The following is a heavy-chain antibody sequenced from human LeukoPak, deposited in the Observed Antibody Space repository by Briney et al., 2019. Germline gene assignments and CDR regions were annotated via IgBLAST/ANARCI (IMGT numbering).Heavy chain of an antibody. D-gene: IGHD3-16*01. CDR2: IIPILGIA. CDR3: AREGGPLTYFDY. J-gene: IGHJ4*02. Sequence: ASVKVSCKASGGTFSSYAISWVRQAPGQGLEWMGRIIPILGIANYAQKFQGRVTITADKSTSTAYMELSSLRSEDTAVYYCAREGGPLTYFDYWGQGTLVTVSS. V-gene: IGHV1-69*04. CDR1: GGTFSSYA.